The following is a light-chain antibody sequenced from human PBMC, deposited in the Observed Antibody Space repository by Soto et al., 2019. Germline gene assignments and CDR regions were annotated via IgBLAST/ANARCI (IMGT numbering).Light chain of an antibody. J-gene: IGKJ5*01. CDR1: QSVSSN. Sequence: IVLTQSPGTLSLSPGERVSLSCRASQSVSSNLGWYQQKPCQAPRLLIYEASTWATGIPARFSGSGSGTEFTLTISSLQTEDFAVYYCQQYDKWPITFGQGTLLEI. CDR2: EAS. V-gene: IGKV3-15*01. CDR3: QQYDKWPIT.